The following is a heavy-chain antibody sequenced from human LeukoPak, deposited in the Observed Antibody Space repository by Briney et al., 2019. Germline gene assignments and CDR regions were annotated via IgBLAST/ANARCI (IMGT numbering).Heavy chain of an antibody. CDR1: GGSISSGGYY. D-gene: IGHD3-22*01. CDR2: IYYSGST. Sequence: SETLSLTCTVSGGSISSGGYYWSWIRQHPGKGLEWIGYIYYSGSTYYNPPLKSRVTISVDTSKNQFSLKLSSVTAADTVVYYCARLHDSSGYYYPDYWGQGTLVTVSS. J-gene: IGHJ4*02. CDR3: ARLHDSSGYYYPDY. V-gene: IGHV4-31*03.